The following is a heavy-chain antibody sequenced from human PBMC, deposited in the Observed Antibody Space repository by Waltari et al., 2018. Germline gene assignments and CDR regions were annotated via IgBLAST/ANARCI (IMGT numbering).Heavy chain of an antibody. CDR1: GFTFSDYE. Sequence: EVQLVESGGNLVQPGGSLRLSCAASGFTFSDYEMTWVCQAPGKGLGWVAYSSSTDSVIYYADSVKGRFTNSRDNAKNSLFLQMISLRADDTAVYYCVRVASRRAGGDYWGQGTLVTVSS. CDR2: SSSTDSVI. V-gene: IGHV3-48*03. J-gene: IGHJ4*02. CDR3: VRVASRRAGGDY.